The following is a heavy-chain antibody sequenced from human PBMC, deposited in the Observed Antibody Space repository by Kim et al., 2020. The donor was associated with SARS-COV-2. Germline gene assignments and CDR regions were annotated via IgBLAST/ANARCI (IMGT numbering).Heavy chain of an antibody. CDR3: GRDFWGVSDN. Sequence: GGSLRLSCAASGFTFSTYWMHWVRQAPGKGLVWVARINPAGTNIKYADSVEGRFAISRDNAKSTLYLQMTSLRAEDTAVYYCGRDFWGVSDNWGQGTLVTVSS. D-gene: IGHD3-3*01. CDR2: INPAGTNI. J-gene: IGHJ4*02. V-gene: IGHV3-74*01. CDR1: GFTFSTYW.